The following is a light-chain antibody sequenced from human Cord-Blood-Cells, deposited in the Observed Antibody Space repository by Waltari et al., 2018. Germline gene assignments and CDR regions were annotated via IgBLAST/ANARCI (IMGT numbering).Light chain of an antibody. Sequence: QSVLTQPPSASGTPGQRVTISCSGSSSNLGSNTVNWYQQPPGTAPKLLIYSNKQRPSGVPDRFSGSKSGTSASLAISGLQSEDEADYYCAAWDDSLNGRVFGGGTKLTVL. CDR2: SNK. V-gene: IGLV1-44*01. J-gene: IGLJ3*02. CDR3: AAWDDSLNGRV. CDR1: SSNLGSNT.